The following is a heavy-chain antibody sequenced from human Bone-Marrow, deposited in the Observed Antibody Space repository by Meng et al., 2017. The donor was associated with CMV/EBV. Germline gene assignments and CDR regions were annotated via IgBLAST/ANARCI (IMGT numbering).Heavy chain of an antibody. V-gene: IGHV1-2*02. J-gene: IGHJ2*01. CDR3: ARMKIGYCSSTSCYTVAWYFDL. CDR2: INPDSGGT. Sequence: YYMHWVRQAPGQGLEWMGWINPDSGGTNYAQKFQGRVTMTRDTSISTAYMELSRLRSDDTAVYYCARMKIGYCSSTSCYTVAWYFDLWGRGTWSPSPQ. D-gene: IGHD2-2*02. CDR1: YY.